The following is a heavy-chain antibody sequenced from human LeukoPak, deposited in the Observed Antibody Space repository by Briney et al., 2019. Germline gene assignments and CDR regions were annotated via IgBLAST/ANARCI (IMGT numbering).Heavy chain of an antibody. V-gene: IGHV1-18*01. D-gene: IGHD6-19*01. CDR1: GYNFTSYG. CDR3: ARDLKRGYSSGRYSWGTGSSNDY. Sequence: ASVKVSCKASGYNFTSYGISWVRQAPGQGLEWMGWISGHNGNTNYAQQKLQGRVTMTTDTSTSTAYMELRSLRCDDTAVYYCARDLKRGYSSGRYSWGTGSSNDYWGQGILVTVSS. CDR2: ISGHNGNT. J-gene: IGHJ4*02.